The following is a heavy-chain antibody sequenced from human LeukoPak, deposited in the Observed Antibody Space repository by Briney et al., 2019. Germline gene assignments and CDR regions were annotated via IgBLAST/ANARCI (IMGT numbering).Heavy chain of an antibody. Sequence: GGSPRLSCAASGFTFDDYAMHWVRQAPGKGLEWVSLISWDGGSTYYADSVKGRFTISRDNSKNSLYLQMNSLRAEDTALYYCAKDREGGTMVRGVPLFDYWGQGTLVTVSS. CDR1: GFTFDDYA. V-gene: IGHV3-43D*03. CDR3: AKDREGGTMVRGVPLFDY. D-gene: IGHD3-10*01. J-gene: IGHJ4*02. CDR2: ISWDGGST.